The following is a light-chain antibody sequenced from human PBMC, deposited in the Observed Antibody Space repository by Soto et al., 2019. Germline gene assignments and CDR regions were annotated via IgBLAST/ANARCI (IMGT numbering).Light chain of an antibody. Sequence: QSVLTHPASVSGSPGQSITISCTGTSSDVGGYNYVSWYQQHPGKAPKLMIYEVSNRPSGVSNRFSGSKSGNTASLTISGLQAGDEADYYCSSYTSSSTYVFGTGTKVTVL. CDR3: SSYTSSSTYV. J-gene: IGLJ1*01. CDR2: EVS. V-gene: IGLV2-14*01. CDR1: SSDVGGYNY.